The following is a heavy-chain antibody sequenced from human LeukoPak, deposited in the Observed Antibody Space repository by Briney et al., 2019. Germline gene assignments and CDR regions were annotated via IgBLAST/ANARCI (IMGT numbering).Heavy chain of an antibody. D-gene: IGHD6-6*01. CDR2: ISGSGGST. Sequence: GGSLRLSCAASGFTFSSYAMSWVRQAPGKGLEWVSAISGSGGSTYYADSVKGRFTISRDNSKNTLLLQMNSLSVEDTAIYYCAKGAIQYASSPEAFDIWGQGTTVTVS. CDR3: AKGAIQYASSPEAFDI. CDR1: GFTFSSYA. J-gene: IGHJ3*02. V-gene: IGHV3-23*01.